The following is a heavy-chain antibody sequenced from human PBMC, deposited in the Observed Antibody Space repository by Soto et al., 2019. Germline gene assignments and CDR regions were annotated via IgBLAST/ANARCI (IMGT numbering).Heavy chain of an antibody. CDR2: IYYSGST. J-gene: IGHJ4*02. D-gene: IGHD3-3*01. V-gene: IGHV4-39*01. CDR3: ARLRHLYDFYAENHPWSYFDY. CDR1: GGSISSSSYY. Sequence: QLQLQESGPGLVKPSETLSLTCTVSGGSISSSSYYWGWIRQPPGKGLEWIGSIYYSGSTYYNPSLKSRVTISVDTSKNQFSLKLSSVTAADTAVYYCARLRHLYDFYAENHPWSYFDYWGQGTLVTVSS.